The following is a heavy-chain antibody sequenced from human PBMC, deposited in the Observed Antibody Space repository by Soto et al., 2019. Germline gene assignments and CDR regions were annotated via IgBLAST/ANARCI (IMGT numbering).Heavy chain of an antibody. D-gene: IGHD6-25*01. V-gene: IGHV5-10-1*01. J-gene: IGHJ6*02. CDR3: ARSGHYDDYGMDV. Sequence: ESLNIFFQGSGSSFTSYWISWVRQMPGKGLEWMGRIDPSDSYTNYSPSFQGHVTISADKSISTAYLQWSSLKASDTAMYYCARSGHYDDYGMDVWGQGTTVTGSS. CDR1: GSSFTSYW. CDR2: IDPSDSYT.